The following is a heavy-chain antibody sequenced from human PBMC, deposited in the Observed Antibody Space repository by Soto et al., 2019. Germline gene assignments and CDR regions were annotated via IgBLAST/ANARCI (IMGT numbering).Heavy chain of an antibody. J-gene: IGHJ6*02. D-gene: IGHD2-2*01. Sequence: SETLSLTCAVYGGSFSGYYWSWIRQPPGKGLEWIGEINHSGSTNYNPSLKSRVTISVDTSKNQFSLKLSSVTAADTAVYYCARGGGRRYCSSTSCYSWQYYYSGMDVWGQGTTVTVSS. CDR1: GGSFSGYY. CDR2: INHSGST. V-gene: IGHV4-34*01. CDR3: ARGGGRRYCSSTSCYSWQYYYSGMDV.